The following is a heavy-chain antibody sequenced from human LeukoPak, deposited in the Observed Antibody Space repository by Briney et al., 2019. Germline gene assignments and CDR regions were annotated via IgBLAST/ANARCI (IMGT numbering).Heavy chain of an antibody. J-gene: IGHJ4*02. CDR3: ARGGDYYGSGSRHIDY. CDR2: IYYSGST. CDR1: GGSVSSGSYY. Sequence: LETLSLTCTVSGGSVSSGSYYWSWIRQPPGKGLEYIGYIYYSGSTNYNPSLKSRVTISVDTSKNQFSLKLSSVTAADTAVYYCARGGDYYGSGSRHIDYWGQGTLVTVSS. V-gene: IGHV4-61*01. D-gene: IGHD3-10*01.